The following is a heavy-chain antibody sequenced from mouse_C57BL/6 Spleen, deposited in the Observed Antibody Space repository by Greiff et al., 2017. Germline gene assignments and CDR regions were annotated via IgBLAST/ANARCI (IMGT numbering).Heavy chain of an antibody. D-gene: IGHD1-1*01. V-gene: IGHV1-15*01. Sequence: QVQLQQSGAELVRPGASVTLSCKASGYTFTDYEMHWVKQTPVHGLDWIGAIDPETGGTAYNQKFKGQAILTADKSSSTAYMELRSLTSEDSAGYYCTNFYCSSSYAMDYWGQGTSVTVSS. CDR2: IDPETGGT. CDR1: GYTFTDYE. J-gene: IGHJ4*01. CDR3: TNFYCSSSYAMDY.